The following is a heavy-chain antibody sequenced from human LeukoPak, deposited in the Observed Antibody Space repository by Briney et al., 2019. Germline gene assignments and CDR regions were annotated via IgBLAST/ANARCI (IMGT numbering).Heavy chain of an antibody. Sequence: PGGSLRLSCAASGFTFDDYAMHWVRLAPGKGLEWVSLISWDGGSTYYADSVKGRFTISRDNSKNSLYLQMNSLRTEDTALYYCARDSEYDAFDIWGQGTMVTVSS. V-gene: IGHV3-43*01. CDR3: ARDSEYDAFDI. CDR2: ISWDGGST. CDR1: GFTFDDYA. D-gene: IGHD3-10*01. J-gene: IGHJ3*02.